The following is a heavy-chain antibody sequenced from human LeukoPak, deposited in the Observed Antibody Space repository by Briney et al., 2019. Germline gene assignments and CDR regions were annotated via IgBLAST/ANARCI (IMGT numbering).Heavy chain of an antibody. CDR1: GFTFNNYA. J-gene: IGHJ4*02. CDR3: AKDPVAGSPKYYFDY. Sequence: GGSLRLSCAASGFTFNNYAMSWVRQAPGKGLEWVSAISGSGGSTYYADSVKGRFTISRDNSKNTLYLQMNSLRAEDTAVYYCAKDPVAGSPKYYFDYWGQGTLVTVSS. CDR2: ISGSGGST. V-gene: IGHV3-23*01. D-gene: IGHD6-19*01.